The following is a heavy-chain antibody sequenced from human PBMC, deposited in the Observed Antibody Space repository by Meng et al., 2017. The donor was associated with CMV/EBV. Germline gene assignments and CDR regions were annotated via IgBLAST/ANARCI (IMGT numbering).Heavy chain of an antibody. J-gene: IGHJ4*02. Sequence: ASVKVSCKASGYTFTSYYMHWVRQAPGQGLEWMGIINPSGGSTSYAQKFQGRVTMTRDKSTSTAYMELSSLRSEDTAVYYCAIQLGYCSSTSCERDFDYWGQGTLVTVSS. V-gene: IGHV1-46*01. CDR2: INPSGGST. CDR3: AIQLGYCSSTSCERDFDY. CDR1: GYTFTSYY. D-gene: IGHD2-2*01.